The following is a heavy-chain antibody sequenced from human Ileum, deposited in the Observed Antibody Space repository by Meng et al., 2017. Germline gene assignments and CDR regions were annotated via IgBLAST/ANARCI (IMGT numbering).Heavy chain of an antibody. CDR1: GFTFSTYS. D-gene: IGHD3/OR15-3a*01. V-gene: IGHV3-74*01. CDR2: IKPDGRTT. J-gene: IGHJ4*02. CDR3: ARDWDWVVWDY. Sequence: LSLTCAASGFTFSTYSMHWVRQAPGKGLVWVSQIKPDGRTTAYADSVKGRFTISRDNAKSTLYLEMNSLRAEDAAVYYCARDWDWVVWDYWGQGTLVTVSS.